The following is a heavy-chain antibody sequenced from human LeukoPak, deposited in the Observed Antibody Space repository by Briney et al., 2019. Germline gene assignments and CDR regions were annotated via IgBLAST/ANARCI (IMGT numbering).Heavy chain of an antibody. V-gene: IGHV3-23*01. J-gene: IGHJ4*02. CDR3: AKDQGLRYPFYYFDY. Sequence: GGSLRLSCAASGFTFSSYAMSWVRQAPGKGLERGSAISGSGGSTYYADSVKGRFTISRDNSKNTLYLQMNSLRAEDTAVYYCAKDQGLRYPFYYFDYWGQGTLVTVSS. CDR2: ISGSGGST. CDR1: GFTFSSYA. D-gene: IGHD5-12*01.